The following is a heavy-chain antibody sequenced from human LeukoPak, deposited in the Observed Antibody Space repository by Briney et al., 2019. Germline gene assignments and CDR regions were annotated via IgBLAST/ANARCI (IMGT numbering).Heavy chain of an antibody. Sequence: GGSLRLSCAASGFTVSSNYMSWVRQAPGKGLEWVSAVSGTADNTYYAESVNGRFTISRDNSKNTLYLQMNSLRAEDAGVYYCAKATYYYDSHGYNGVFDYWGQGALVTLSA. CDR1: GFTVSSNY. CDR3: AKATYYYDSHGYNGVFDY. CDR2: VSGTADNT. V-gene: IGHV3-23*01. D-gene: IGHD3-22*01. J-gene: IGHJ4*02.